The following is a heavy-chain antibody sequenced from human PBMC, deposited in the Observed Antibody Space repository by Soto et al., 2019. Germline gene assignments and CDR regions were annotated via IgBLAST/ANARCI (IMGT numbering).Heavy chain of an antibody. CDR3: ATQGFYRMGV. CDR2: ISHSGAT. CDR1: GNSIGTYY. V-gene: IGHV4-59*12. Sequence: SETLSLTCTVSGNSIGTYYCSWIRQPPGKGLEWIGEISHSGATNYNPSLKSRVTMSVDKSKNQFSLKLNSVTAADTAMFYCATQGFYRMGVWGQGTTVTVSS. J-gene: IGHJ6*02.